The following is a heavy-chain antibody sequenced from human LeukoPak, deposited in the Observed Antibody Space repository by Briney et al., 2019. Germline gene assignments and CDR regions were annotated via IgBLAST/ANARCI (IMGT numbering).Heavy chain of an antibody. Sequence: GASVKVSCKASGYTFTGYYMHWVRQAPGQGLEWMGWINPNSGGTNYAQKFQGRVTMTRDTSISTAYMELSRLRSDDTAVYYCARSKTPIWFGELLEGYDAFDIWGQGTMVTVSS. V-gene: IGHV1-2*02. CDR1: GYTFTGYY. CDR2: INPNSGGT. CDR3: ARSKTPIWFGELLEGYDAFDI. J-gene: IGHJ3*02. D-gene: IGHD3-10*01.